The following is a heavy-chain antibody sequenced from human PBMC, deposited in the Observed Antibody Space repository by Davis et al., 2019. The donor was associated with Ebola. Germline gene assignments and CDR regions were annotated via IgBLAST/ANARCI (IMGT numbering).Heavy chain of an antibody. CDR2: MYSGGST. V-gene: IGHV3-53*04. CDR1: GFTVSSTY. D-gene: IGHD5-12*01. Sequence: GESLKISCAASGFTVSSTYVSWVRQAPGRGLEWVSIMYSGGSTYYADSVQGRFTISRHNSKNTLYLQMNSLRPEDTAVYYCATAGRGYNGWGLLDHWGQGTLVTVSS. CDR3: ATAGRGYNGWGLLDH. J-gene: IGHJ4*02.